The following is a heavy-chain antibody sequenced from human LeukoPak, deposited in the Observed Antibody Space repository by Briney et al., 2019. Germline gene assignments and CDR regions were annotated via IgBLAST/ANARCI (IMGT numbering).Heavy chain of an antibody. Sequence: GGSLRLSCAASGFTFSSYAMSWVRQAPGKGLEWVSSISGSGSNTHYADSVRGRFTVSRDNSKNTLYLQMNSLRAEDTAVYYCVRGAYSSSWLNFDYWGQGTLVTVSS. V-gene: IGHV3-23*01. D-gene: IGHD6-13*01. CDR2: ISGSGSNT. J-gene: IGHJ4*02. CDR1: GFTFSSYA. CDR3: VRGAYSSSWLNFDY.